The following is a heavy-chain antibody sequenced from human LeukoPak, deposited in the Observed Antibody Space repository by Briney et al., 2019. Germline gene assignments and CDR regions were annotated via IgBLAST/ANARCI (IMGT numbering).Heavy chain of an antibody. Sequence: GGSLRLSCAASGFSFSSYPMHWVRQAPGKGLEWVAVVSEDGNKIFDADFVKGRFTISRDNAKNSLYLQMNSQRAEDTAIYYCARDQGALDIWGQGTMVTVSS. CDR1: GFSFSSYP. CDR3: ARDQGALDI. J-gene: IGHJ3*02. CDR2: VSEDGNKI. V-gene: IGHV3-30*07.